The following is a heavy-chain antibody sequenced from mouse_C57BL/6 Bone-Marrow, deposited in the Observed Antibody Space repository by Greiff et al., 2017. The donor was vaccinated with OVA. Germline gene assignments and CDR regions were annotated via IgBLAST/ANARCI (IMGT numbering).Heavy chain of an antibody. D-gene: IGHD2-10*01. CDR3: ATYYGNYFRGYFDG. J-gene: IGHJ1*03. V-gene: IGHV5-4*03. CDR1: GFTFSSYA. Sequence: EVKLVESGGGLVKPGGSLKLSCAASGFTFSSYAMSWVRQTPEKRLAWVATISDGGSYTYYPDNVKGRFTISRDNAKNNLYLQMSHLKSEDTAMYYCATYYGNYFRGYFDGWGTGTTVTVSS. CDR2: ISDGGSYT.